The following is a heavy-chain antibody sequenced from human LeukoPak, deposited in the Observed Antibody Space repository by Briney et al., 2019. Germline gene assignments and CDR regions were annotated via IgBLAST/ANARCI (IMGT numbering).Heavy chain of an antibody. CDR2: IYHSGST. CDR1: GYSISSGYY. CDR3: ARDGAGYSSGWYVP. J-gene: IGHJ5*02. V-gene: IGHV4-38-2*02. Sequence: KPSETLPLTCAVSGYSISSGYYWGWIRQPPGKGLEWIGSIYHSGSTYYNPSLKSRVTISVDTSKNQFSLKLSSVTAADTAVHYCARDGAGYSSGWYVPWGQGTLVTVSS. D-gene: IGHD6-19*01.